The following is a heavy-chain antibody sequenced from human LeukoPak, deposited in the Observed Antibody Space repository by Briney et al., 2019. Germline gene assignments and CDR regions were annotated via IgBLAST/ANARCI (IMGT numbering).Heavy chain of an antibody. J-gene: IGHJ6*04. D-gene: IGHD2-15*01. V-gene: IGHV4-34*01. CDR3: ARGIVVVVDATLRPLGMDV. CDR2: INHSGST. Sequence: SDTLSLTCAVYGGSFSGYYWSWIPQPPGKALEWIGEINHSGSTNHNPYLKSRVTISVDTSKNQFSLKLSSVTAADTAVYYGARGIVVVVDATLRPLGMDVWGKGTTVTVSS. CDR1: GGSFSGYY.